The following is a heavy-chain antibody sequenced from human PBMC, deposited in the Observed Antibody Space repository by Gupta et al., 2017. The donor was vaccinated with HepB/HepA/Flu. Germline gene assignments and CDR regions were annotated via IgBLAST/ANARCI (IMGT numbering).Heavy chain of an antibody. D-gene: IGHD6-13*01. CDR3: ARGGGIALEFDY. Sequence: QVQLVQSGAAVTKPGASVKVSCKASGYSFTGQHIHWLRQAPGQGLAWMGWINPNSGGTNYAQKFQDRVTMSRDTSISTAYMELRSLKSDDTAIYYCARGGGIALEFDYWGQGTLVTDSS. J-gene: IGHJ4*02. CDR1: GYSFTGQH. CDR2: INPNSGGT. V-gene: IGHV1-2*02.